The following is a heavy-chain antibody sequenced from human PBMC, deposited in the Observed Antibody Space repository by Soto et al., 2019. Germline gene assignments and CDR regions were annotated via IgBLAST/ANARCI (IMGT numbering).Heavy chain of an antibody. CDR2: IYYSGST. J-gene: IGHJ5*02. CDR3: ARGGLYDSSGYHKNNWFDP. CDR1: GGSISSYY. V-gene: IGHV4-59*01. Sequence: SETLSLTCTVSGGSISSYYWSWIRQPPGKGLEWIGYIYYSGSTNYNPSLKSRVTISVDTSKNQFSLKLSSVTAADTAVYYCARGGLYDSSGYHKNNWFDPWGQGALVTVS. D-gene: IGHD3-22*01.